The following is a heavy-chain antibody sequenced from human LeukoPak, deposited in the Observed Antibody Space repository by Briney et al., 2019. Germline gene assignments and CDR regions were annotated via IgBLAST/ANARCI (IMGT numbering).Heavy chain of an antibody. J-gene: IGHJ3*02. D-gene: IGHD1-14*01. CDR1: GGTLSSYA. Sequence: SVKVSCKASGGTLSSYAISWVRQAPGQGLEWMGGIIPIFGTANYAQKFQGRVTITADESTSTAYMELSSLRSEDTAVYYCARDLGNPDAFDIWGQGTMVTVSS. CDR3: ARDLGNPDAFDI. V-gene: IGHV1-69*13. CDR2: IIPIFGTA.